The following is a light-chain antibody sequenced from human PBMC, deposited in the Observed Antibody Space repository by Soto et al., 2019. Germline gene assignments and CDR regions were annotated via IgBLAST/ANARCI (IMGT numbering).Light chain of an antibody. CDR1: RSLVYSDGNTS. V-gene: IGKV2-30*01. Sequence: VVMPQSPLPLPVTLGQPASISCRSSRSLVYSDGNTSLNWFQQRPGQSPRRLIFEVSNRDSGVPDRFSGSGSGTDFTLNISRVEAEDVGVYYCMQRIEFPRTFGQGTKVDI. CDR2: EVS. CDR3: MQRIEFPRT. J-gene: IGKJ1*01.